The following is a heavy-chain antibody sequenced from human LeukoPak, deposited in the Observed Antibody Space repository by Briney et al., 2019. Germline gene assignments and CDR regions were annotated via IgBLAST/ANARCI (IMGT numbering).Heavy chain of an antibody. D-gene: IGHD5-24*01. Sequence: ASVKVSCKASGGTFISYAISWVRQAPGQGLEWMGGIIPIFGTANYAQKFQGRVTITTDESTSTAYMELSSLRSEDTTVCYCAKDTDGDGYNSENDAFDIWGQGTMVTVSS. CDR2: IIPIFGTA. V-gene: IGHV1-69*05. J-gene: IGHJ3*02. CDR3: AKDTDGDGYNSENDAFDI. CDR1: GGTFISYA.